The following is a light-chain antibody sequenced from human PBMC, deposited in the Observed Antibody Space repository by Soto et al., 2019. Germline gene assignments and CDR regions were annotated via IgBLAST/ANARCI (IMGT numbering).Light chain of an antibody. Sequence: DILMTQSPSSLSASLGDRATISCRASQGIGIYLAWYQQKPGQDPKLLIYAASTWQTGVPARFSGSGSGTDFTLTISSLQPEDVAAYYCQKYNSAPLTFGQGTKVEIK. CDR3: QKYNSAPLT. CDR1: QGIGIY. CDR2: AAS. V-gene: IGKV1-27*01. J-gene: IGKJ1*01.